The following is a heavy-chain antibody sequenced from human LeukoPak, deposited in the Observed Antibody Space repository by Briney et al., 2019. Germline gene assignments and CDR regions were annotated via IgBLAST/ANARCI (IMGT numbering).Heavy chain of an antibody. D-gene: IGHD4-17*01. CDR3: ARGMGDYVYYYYGMDV. CDR1: GFTLSSYS. V-gene: IGHV3-21*01. CDR2: ISSSSSYI. Sequence: GSLRLSCAASGFTLSSYSMNWVRQAPGKGLELVSSISSSSSYIYYADSVKGRFTISRDNAKNSLYLQMNSLRAEDTAVYYCARGMGDYVYYYYGMDVWGKGTTVTVSS. J-gene: IGHJ6*04.